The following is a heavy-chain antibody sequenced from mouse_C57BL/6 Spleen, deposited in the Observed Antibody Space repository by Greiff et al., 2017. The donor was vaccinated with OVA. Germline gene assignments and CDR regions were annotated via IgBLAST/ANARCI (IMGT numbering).Heavy chain of an antibody. D-gene: IGHD1-1*01. CDR3: ARGITTVSSLYWYFDV. Sequence: QVQLQQSGAELVKPGASVKMSCKASGYTFTSYWITWVKQRPGQGLEWIGDIYPGSGSTNYNEKFKSKATLTVDTSSSTAYMQLSSLTSEDSAVYYCARGITTVSSLYWYFDVWGTGTTVTVSS. CDR1: GYTFTSYW. CDR2: IYPGSGST. V-gene: IGHV1-55*01. J-gene: IGHJ1*03.